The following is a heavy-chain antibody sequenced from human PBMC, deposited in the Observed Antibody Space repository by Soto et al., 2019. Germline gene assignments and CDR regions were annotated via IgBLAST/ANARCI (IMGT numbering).Heavy chain of an antibody. V-gene: IGHV3-30*18. J-gene: IGHJ6*02. Sequence: QVQLVESGGGVVQPGMSLRLSCAASGFTFSSYDMHWVRQAPGKGLEWVAVISYDGSNKYYADSVKGRFTISRDNSKNTLYLQMNSLRGEDTAVYYCAKDLKFYSYYYYGMDVWGQGTTVTVSS. D-gene: IGHD2-15*01. CDR2: ISYDGSNK. CDR1: GFTFSSYD. CDR3: AKDLKFYSYYYYGMDV.